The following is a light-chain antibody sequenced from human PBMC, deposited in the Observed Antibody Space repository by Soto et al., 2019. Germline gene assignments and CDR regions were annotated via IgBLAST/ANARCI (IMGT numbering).Light chain of an antibody. Sequence: EIVLTQSPGTLSLSPGERATLSCRASQSVSSSYLAWYQQKPGQAPRLLIYGASSSATGIPDRFSGSGSGTDFTLTISRLEPEDFAVYYCQQYCSSPSCTFGQGTKVEIK. V-gene: IGKV3-20*01. J-gene: IGKJ1*01. CDR3: QQYCSSPSCT. CDR1: QSVSSSY. CDR2: GAS.